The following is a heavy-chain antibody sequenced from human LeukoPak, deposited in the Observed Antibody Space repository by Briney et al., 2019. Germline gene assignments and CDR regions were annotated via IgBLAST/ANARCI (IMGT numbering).Heavy chain of an antibody. J-gene: IGHJ6*02. CDR1: GYTFTGYY. D-gene: IGHD1-26*01. CDR3: ARDITLLTMYSGTYPPYGLDV. V-gene: IGHV1-2*02. CDR2: INPNSGGT. Sequence: ASVKASCKASGYTFTGYYIHWVRQAPGQGLEWMGWINPNSGGTTYGQKFQGRVTMTRDTSITTVYMGLSSLRSDDTAVFYCARDITLLTMYSGTYPPYGLDVWGQGTTVTVSS.